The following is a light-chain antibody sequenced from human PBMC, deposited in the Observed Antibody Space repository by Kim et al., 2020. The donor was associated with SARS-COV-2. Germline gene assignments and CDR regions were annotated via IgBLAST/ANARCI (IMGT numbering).Light chain of an antibody. CDR3: QQYNNYPYT. J-gene: IGKJ2*01. Sequence: DIQMTQSPSILSAFVGDRVTITCRASQSITRSLAWFHKKPGNPPKLLIYKASSLESGVPSRFSGSGSGTEFTLTISSLQPDDFATYYCQQYNNYPYTFGQGTKLEI. CDR1: QSITRS. V-gene: IGKV1-5*03. CDR2: KAS.